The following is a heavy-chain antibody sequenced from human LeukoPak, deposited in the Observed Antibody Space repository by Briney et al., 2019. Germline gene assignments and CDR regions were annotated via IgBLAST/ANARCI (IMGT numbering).Heavy chain of an antibody. Sequence: GGSLRLSCAASGFIVSSNYMSWVRQAPGKGLEWVSVIYSAGSTYYADSVKGRFTISRDNSKNTLYLQMNSLRAEDTAVYYCARMDSSGWYKDAFDIWGQGTMVTVSS. CDR3: ARMDSSGWYKDAFDI. V-gene: IGHV3-53*01. D-gene: IGHD6-19*01. CDR2: IYSAGST. J-gene: IGHJ3*02. CDR1: GFIVSSNY.